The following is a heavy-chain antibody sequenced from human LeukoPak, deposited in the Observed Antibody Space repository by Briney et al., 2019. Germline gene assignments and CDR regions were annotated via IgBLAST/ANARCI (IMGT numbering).Heavy chain of an antibody. V-gene: IGHV3-30*18. J-gene: IGHJ3*02. Sequence: GGSLRLSCAAAGFTFSSYSMNWVRQAPGKGLEWVAVISYDGSNKYYADSVKGRFTISRDNSKNTLYLQMNSLRAEDTAVYYCAKDPLILYYYDSSGYPDAFDIWGQGTVVTVSS. CDR2: ISYDGSNK. D-gene: IGHD3-22*01. CDR1: GFTFSSYS. CDR3: AKDPLILYYYDSSGYPDAFDI.